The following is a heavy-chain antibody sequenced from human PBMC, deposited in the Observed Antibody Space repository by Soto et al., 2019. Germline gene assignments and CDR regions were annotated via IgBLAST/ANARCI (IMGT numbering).Heavy chain of an antibody. V-gene: IGHV4-30-2*01. CDR2: IYHSGST. Sequence: SETLSLTCAVSGGTISSGCYSWSWIRQPPGKGLEWIGYIYHSGSTYYNPSLKSRVTISVDRSKNQFSLKLSSVTAADTAVYYCASHNGAWFTIFGVVPHPYYYYYGMDVWGQGTTVTVSS. CDR1: GGTISSGCYS. CDR3: ASHNGAWFTIFGVVPHPYYYYYGMDV. J-gene: IGHJ6*02. D-gene: IGHD3-3*01.